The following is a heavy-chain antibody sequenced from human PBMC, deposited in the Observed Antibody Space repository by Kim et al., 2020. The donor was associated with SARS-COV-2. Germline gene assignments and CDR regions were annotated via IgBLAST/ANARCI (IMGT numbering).Heavy chain of an antibody. Sequence: SETLSLTCTVSGGSFSSYYLSWIRQPPGKGLEWIGYIYYSGSTNYNPSLKSRVTISADTSKNKFSRMRSSGPVAAPAAFYSSGEGLWGTTLGLLGYY. CDR2: IYYSGST. V-gene: IGHV4-59*01. CDR1: GGSFSSYY. D-gene: IGHD1-1*01. CDR3: SGEGLWGTTLGLLGYY. J-gene: IGHJ6*01.